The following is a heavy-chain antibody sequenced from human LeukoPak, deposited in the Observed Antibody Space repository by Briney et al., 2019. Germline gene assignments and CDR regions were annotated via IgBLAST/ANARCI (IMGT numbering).Heavy chain of an antibody. CDR2: IYSGGST. CDR1: GFTVSSNY. D-gene: IGHD3-22*01. V-gene: IGHV3-53*01. J-gene: IGHJ4*02. CDR3: AREQYYYDSSGYRTPHYFDQ. Sequence: GGSLRLSCAASGFTVSSNYMSWVRQAPGKGLEWVSVIYSGGSTYYADSVKGRFTISRDNSKNTLYLQMNSLRAEDTAVYYCAREQYYYDSSGYRTPHYFDQWGQGTLVSVSS.